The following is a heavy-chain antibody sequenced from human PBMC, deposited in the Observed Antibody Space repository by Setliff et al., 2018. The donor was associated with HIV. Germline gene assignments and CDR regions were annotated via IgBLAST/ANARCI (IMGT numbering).Heavy chain of an antibody. D-gene: IGHD3-22*01. CDR3: ARAYNVYDYRFDSSGYDY. CDR2: IYSGGST. J-gene: IGHJ4*02. Sequence: PGGSLRLSCAASGFTVSGYYMAWVRQAPGKGLEWVSTIYSGGSTYYAESVKGRFTISRDNSKNTLYLQMNSLRAEDTAVYYCARAYNVYDYRFDSSGYDYWGQGTLVTVSS. CDR1: GFTVSGYY. V-gene: IGHV3-53*01.